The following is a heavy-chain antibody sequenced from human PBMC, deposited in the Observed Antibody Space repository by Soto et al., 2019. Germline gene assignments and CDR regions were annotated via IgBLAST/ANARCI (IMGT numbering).Heavy chain of an antibody. CDR3: ASCGSGTFIYGMGG. Sequence: AGSLSLSCAASGFTFSSYGMHWVRQAPGKGLEWVAVIWYDGSNNYYADSVKGRLTISRDNSHNTLYLQMNSLRAEYTALYYCASCGSGTFIYGMGGRGQGTSGSGSS. D-gene: IGHD3-10*01. CDR1: GFTFSSYG. V-gene: IGHV3-33*01. CDR2: IWYDGSNN. J-gene: IGHJ6*01.